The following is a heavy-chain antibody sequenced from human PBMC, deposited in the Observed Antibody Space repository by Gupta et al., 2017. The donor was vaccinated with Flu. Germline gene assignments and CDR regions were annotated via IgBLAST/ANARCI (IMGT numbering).Heavy chain of an antibody. CDR3: ARGSNGYSYGPGHDAFDI. Sequence: LEWMGGIIPIFATANYAQKFQGRVTVTADESTNTAYMELRSLRSEDTAVYYCARGSNGYSYGPGHDAFDIWGQGTRVHVSS. J-gene: IGHJ3*02. V-gene: IGHV1-69*01. D-gene: IGHD5-18*01. CDR2: IIPIFATA.